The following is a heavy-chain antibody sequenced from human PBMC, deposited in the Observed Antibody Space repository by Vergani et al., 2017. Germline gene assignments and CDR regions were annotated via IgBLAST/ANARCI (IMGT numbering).Heavy chain of an antibody. D-gene: IGHD3-22*01. CDR2: IYYSGST. CDR1: GGSISSYY. CDR3: ARGVSDYYDSSGYYGY. J-gene: IGHJ4*02. V-gene: IGHV4-59*01. Sequence: QVQLQESGPGLVKTSETLSLTCTVSGGSISSYYWSWIRQPPGKGLEWIGYIYYSGSTNHNPSLKSRVTISVDTSKNQFSLKLSSVTAADTAVYYCARGVSDYYDSSGYYGYWGQGTLVTVSS.